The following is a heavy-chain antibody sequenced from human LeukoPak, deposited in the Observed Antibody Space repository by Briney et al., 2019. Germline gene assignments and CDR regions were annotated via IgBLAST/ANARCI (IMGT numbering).Heavy chain of an antibody. CDR2: ISAYNGNT. V-gene: IGHV1-18*01. D-gene: IGHD6-19*01. J-gene: IGHJ5*02. CDR1: GYTFTSYG. CDR3: ARDPALGYTSGWYNWFDP. Sequence: ASVKVSCRASGYTFTSYGISWVRQAPGQGLEWMGWISAYNGNTNYAQKLQGRVTMTTDTSTSTAYMELRSLRSDDTAVYYCARDPALGYTSGWYNWFDPWGQGTLVTVSS.